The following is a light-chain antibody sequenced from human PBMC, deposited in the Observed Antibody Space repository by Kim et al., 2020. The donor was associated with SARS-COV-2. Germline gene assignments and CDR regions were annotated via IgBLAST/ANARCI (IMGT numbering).Light chain of an antibody. CDR1: QSVSDNY. J-gene: IGKJ2*02. V-gene: IGKV3-20*01. CDR3: QQYDTAPSCT. CDR2: GAS. Sequence: EIVLTQSPGTLSLSPGERATLSCRASQSVSDNYLALYQQQPGQAPRLLIYGASNRATGIPDRFSGSGSGTDFTLTISRLESEDFAVDYCQQYDTAPSCTFGQGTKLEI.